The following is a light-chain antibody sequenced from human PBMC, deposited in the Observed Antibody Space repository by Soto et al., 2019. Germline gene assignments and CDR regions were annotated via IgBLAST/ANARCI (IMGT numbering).Light chain of an antibody. CDR3: QQYATSQT. CDR1: QSVSSSY. J-gene: IGKJ1*01. CDR2: ASS. Sequence: EIVLTQSPGTLSLSPGERATLSCRASQSVSSSYLALYQQKPGQAPRLVIYASSTRATGIPGRFSGSGSGTAFTLSISRLEPEDSAVYYCQQYATSQTFGQGTKVEIK. V-gene: IGKV3-20*01.